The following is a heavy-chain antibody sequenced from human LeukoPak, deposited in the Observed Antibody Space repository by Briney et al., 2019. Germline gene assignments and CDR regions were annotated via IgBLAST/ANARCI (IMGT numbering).Heavy chain of an antibody. CDR2: INPSDHFT. CDR1: GGTFRRYA. J-gene: IGHJ6*03. CDR3: NGGYDFYYYMDV. Sequence: GASVKVSCKASGGTFRRYAMSWVRQAPGQGLEWMGVINPSDHFTRYAQKFQGRVTMTRDLSTSTAYMELSSLRSEDTAVYYDNGGYDFYYYMDVWGKGTTVTVSS. D-gene: IGHD3-22*01. V-gene: IGHV1-46*01.